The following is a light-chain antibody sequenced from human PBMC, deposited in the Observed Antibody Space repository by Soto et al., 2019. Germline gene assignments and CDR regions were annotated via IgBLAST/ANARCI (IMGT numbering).Light chain of an antibody. CDR2: DAS. CDR1: QSISSW. Sequence: DIQMTQSPSALSASIGDRVTITCRASQSISSWLAWYQQKPGKAPKLLIYDASSLESGVPSRFSGSGSGTEFTLTISSLQPDDFATYYCQQYNSYLLTFGGGTKVDIK. V-gene: IGKV1-5*01. CDR3: QQYNSYLLT. J-gene: IGKJ4*01.